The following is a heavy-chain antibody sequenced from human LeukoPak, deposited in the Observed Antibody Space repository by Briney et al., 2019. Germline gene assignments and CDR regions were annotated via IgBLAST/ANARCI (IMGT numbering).Heavy chain of an antibody. V-gene: IGHV4-59*08. CDR1: GGSISVYY. Sequence: SETLSLTCTVSGGSISVYYWSWIRQPPGKGLEWIGYIYYSGSTNYNPSLKSRVTISVDTSKNQFSLKLTSVTAEDTAVYYCARQEDLKFDWRGQGTLVTVSS. CDR2: IYYSGST. J-gene: IGHJ4*02. CDR3: ARQEDLKFDW.